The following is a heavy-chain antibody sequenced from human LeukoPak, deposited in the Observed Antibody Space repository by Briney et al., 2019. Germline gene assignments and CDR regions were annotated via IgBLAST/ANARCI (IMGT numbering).Heavy chain of an antibody. CDR2: ISGSGSST. CDR1: GFTFSTYA. Sequence: PGGPLRLSCAASGFTFSTYAMSWVRQAPGKGLEWVSVISGSGSSTYYADSVKGRFTISRDNSKNTLYLQMNSLRAEDTAVYYCAKEMATIQAFDFWGQGTMVTVSS. CDR3: AKEMATIQAFDF. J-gene: IGHJ3*01. V-gene: IGHV3-23*01. D-gene: IGHD5-12*01.